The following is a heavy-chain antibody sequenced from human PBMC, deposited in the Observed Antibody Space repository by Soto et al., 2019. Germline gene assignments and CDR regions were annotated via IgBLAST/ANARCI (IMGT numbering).Heavy chain of an antibody. CDR3: ARDNAPTTGTTYPNWFDP. V-gene: IGHV1-69*13. J-gene: IGHJ5*02. CDR1: GVTFSSYA. Sequence: SLKVSCKASGVTFSSYAISWVRQAPGQGLEWMGGIIPIFGTANYAQKFQGRVTITADESTSTAYMELSSLRSEDTAVYYCARDNAPTTGTTYPNWFDPWGQGTLVTVSS. D-gene: IGHD1-1*01. CDR2: IIPIFGTA.